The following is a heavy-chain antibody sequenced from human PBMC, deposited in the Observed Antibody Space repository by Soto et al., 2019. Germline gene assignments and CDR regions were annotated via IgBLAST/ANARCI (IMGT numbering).Heavy chain of an antibody. D-gene: IGHD4-4*01. CDR2: IYYSGST. CDR1: GGSISSYY. CDR3: ARSPNYPDAFDI. J-gene: IGHJ3*02. V-gene: IGHV4-59*01. Sequence: SETLSLTCTVSGGSISSYYRSWIRQPPGKGLEWIGYIYYSGSTNYNPSLKSRVTISVDTSKNQFSLKLSSVAAADTAVYYCARSPNYPDAFDIWGQGTMVTVSS.